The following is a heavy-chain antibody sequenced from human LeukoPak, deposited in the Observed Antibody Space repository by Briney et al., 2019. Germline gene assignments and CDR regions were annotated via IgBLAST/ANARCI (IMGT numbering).Heavy chain of an antibody. J-gene: IGHJ4*02. V-gene: IGHV4-39*01. CDR3: ARHLTSPAAAGGY. D-gene: IGHD6-13*01. CDR2: IYYSGST. Sequence: PSETLSLTCTVSGGSISSSGYYWGWIRQPPGKGLEWIGSIYYSGSTYYNPSLKSRVTISVDTSKNQFSLKLSSVTAADTAVYYCARHLTSPAAAGGYWGQGTLVTVSS. CDR1: GGSISSSGYY.